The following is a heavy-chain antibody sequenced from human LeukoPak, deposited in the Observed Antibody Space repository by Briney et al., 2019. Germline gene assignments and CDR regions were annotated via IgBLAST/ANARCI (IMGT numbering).Heavy chain of an antibody. CDR3: ARDPEGITMIVVAFYGMDV. J-gene: IGHJ6*02. Sequence: SVKVSCKASGGTFSSYAISWVRQAPGQGLEWMGRIIPIPGIANYAQKLQGRVTMTTDTSTSTAYMELRSLRSDDTAVYYCARDPEGITMIVVAFYGMDVWGQGTTVTVSS. CDR1: GGTFSSYA. D-gene: IGHD3-22*01. CDR2: IIPIPGIA. V-gene: IGHV1-69*04.